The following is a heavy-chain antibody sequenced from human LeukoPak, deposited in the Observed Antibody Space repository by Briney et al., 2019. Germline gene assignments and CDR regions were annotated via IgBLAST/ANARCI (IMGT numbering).Heavy chain of an antibody. CDR3: ARLDEWRLYDY. D-gene: IGHD2-2*02. V-gene: IGHV3-48*03. Sequence: PGGSLRLSCAASGFTFSSYEMNWVRQAPGKGLERVSYISSSGSTIYYADSVKGRFTISRDNAKNSLYLQMNSLRAGDTAVYYCARLDEWRLYDYWGQGTLVTVSS. CDR1: GFTFSSYE. CDR2: ISSSGSTI. J-gene: IGHJ4*02.